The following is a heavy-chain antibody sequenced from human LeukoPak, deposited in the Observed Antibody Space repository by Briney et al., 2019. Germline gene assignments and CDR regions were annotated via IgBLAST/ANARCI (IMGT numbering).Heavy chain of an antibody. Sequence: GGSLRLSCAASGFTFSSYWMSWVRQAPGKGLEWVGRIKSKTDGGTTDYAAPVKGRFTISRDDSKNTLYLQMNSLKTEDTAVYYCTTNYYDSSGFHVWGQGTLVTVSS. J-gene: IGHJ4*02. D-gene: IGHD3-22*01. CDR2: IKSKTDGGTT. V-gene: IGHV3-15*01. CDR1: GFTFSSYW. CDR3: TTNYYDSSGFHV.